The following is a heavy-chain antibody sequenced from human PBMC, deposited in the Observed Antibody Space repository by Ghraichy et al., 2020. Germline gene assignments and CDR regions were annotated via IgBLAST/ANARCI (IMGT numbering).Heavy chain of an antibody. V-gene: IGHV3-48*02. CDR2: ISGSSRTI. CDR1: GFIFSTYG. Sequence: GESLNISCAASGFIFSTYGMNWVRQAPGKGLEWISYISGSSRTIFYADSVKGRFTISRDNAKNSLYLQMNSLRDDDTAVYYCARGRGLGIHPYNWLDSWGQGTLVTVSS. D-gene: IGHD3/OR15-3a*01. CDR3: ARGRGLGIHPYNWLDS. J-gene: IGHJ5*01.